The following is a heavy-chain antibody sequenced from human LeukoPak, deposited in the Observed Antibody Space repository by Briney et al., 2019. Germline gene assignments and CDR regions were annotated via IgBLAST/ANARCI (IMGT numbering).Heavy chain of an antibody. D-gene: IGHD6-25*01. CDR2: ISWNSGSI. CDR1: GFTFDDYA. V-gene: IGHV3-9*01. J-gene: IGHJ3*02. CDR3: AKDIFSGYDAFDI. Sequence: GRFLRLSCAASGFTFDDYAMHWVRQAPGKGLEWVSGISWNSGSIGYADSVKGRFTISRDNAKNSLYLQMNSLRAEDTALYYCAKDIFSGYDAFDIWGQGTMVTVSS.